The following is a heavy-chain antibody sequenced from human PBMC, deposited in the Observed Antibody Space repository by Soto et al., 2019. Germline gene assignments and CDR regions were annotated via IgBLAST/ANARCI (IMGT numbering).Heavy chain of an antibody. CDR1: GFTFRGEA. Sequence: LRLSCAASGFTFRGEAMSWVRQAPGKGLEWVSSISGSGEMTHYADSVKGRFTISRENAKNTLYLQMESLRAEDTALYYCARSEMTYNWNDWGQGALVTVSS. CDR2: ISGSGEMT. V-gene: IGHV3-23*01. CDR3: ARSEMTYNWND. D-gene: IGHD1-20*01. J-gene: IGHJ4*02.